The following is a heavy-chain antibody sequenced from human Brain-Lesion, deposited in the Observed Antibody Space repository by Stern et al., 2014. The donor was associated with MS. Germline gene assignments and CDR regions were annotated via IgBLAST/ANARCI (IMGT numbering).Heavy chain of an antibody. CDR3: ATLSPGAGGNYYRHFDY. CDR2: FDTEDGET. V-gene: IGHV1-24*01. Sequence: QVQLVESGAEVKKPGASVKVSCKVSGYTLTELSMHWVRQAPRKGLEWMGGFDTEDGETIYAQKFQGRVTMTEDTSTDTAYMELISLRSEDTAVYYCATLSPGAGGNYYRHFDYWGQGTLVTVSS. D-gene: IGHD1-26*01. CDR1: GYTLTELS. J-gene: IGHJ4*02.